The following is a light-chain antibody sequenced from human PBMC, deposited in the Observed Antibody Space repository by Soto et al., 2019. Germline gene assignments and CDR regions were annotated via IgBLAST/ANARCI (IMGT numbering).Light chain of an antibody. CDR3: QQYNNWPYT. J-gene: IGKJ2*01. CDR2: GAS. Sequence: ETVMTQSPATQSVSPGEGATLSCRASESVSINLAWYQQKPGQPPRLLIYGASTRATGIPARFSGSGSETEFALTISILQSEDLALYYCQQYNNWPYTFGQGTNLEI. CDR1: ESVSIN. V-gene: IGKV3-15*01.